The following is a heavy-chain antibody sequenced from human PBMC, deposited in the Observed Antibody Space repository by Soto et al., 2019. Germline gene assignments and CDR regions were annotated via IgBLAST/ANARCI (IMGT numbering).Heavy chain of an antibody. Sequence: QVQLVQSGAEVKKPGSSVKVSCKASGGTFSSYTISWVRQAPGQGLEWMGRIIPILGIANYAQKFQGRFTITADKPTSTAYLELSSLRSEDTAVYYCARDTGPIVATLPFAYWGQGTLVTVSS. D-gene: IGHD5-12*01. J-gene: IGHJ4*02. CDR2: IIPILGIA. CDR3: ARDTGPIVATLPFAY. CDR1: GGTFSSYT. V-gene: IGHV1-69*08.